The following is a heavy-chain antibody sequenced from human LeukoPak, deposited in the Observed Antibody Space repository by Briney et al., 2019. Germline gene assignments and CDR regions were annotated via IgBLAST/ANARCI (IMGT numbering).Heavy chain of an antibody. CDR1: GFTFSSYG. J-gene: IGHJ6*03. Sequence: PGGSLRLSCAASGFTFSSYGMSWVRQAPGKVLEWVSAISGSGGSTYYADSVKGRFTISRDNSKNTLYLQMNSLRAEDTAVYYCAKVRYYGSGVAHYMDVWGKGTTVTISS. V-gene: IGHV3-23*01. CDR3: AKVRYYGSGVAHYMDV. CDR2: ISGSGGST. D-gene: IGHD3-10*01.